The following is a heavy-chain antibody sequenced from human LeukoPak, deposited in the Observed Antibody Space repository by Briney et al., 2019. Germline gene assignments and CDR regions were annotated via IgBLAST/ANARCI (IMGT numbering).Heavy chain of an antibody. CDR2: IIPILGIA. CDR3: AKEGPYTEAFDY. J-gene: IGHJ4*02. V-gene: IGHV1-69*04. Sequence: SVKVSCKASGGTFSSYAISWVRQAPGQGLEWMGRIIPILGIANYAQKFQGRVTITADKSTSTAYMELSSLRSEDTAVYYCAKEGPYTEAFDYWGQGTLVTVSS. D-gene: IGHD2-2*02. CDR1: GGTFSSYA.